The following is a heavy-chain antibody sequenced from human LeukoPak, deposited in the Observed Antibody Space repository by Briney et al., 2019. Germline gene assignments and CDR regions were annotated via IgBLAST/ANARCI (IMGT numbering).Heavy chain of an antibody. CDR3: ARDRGWHRYDY. V-gene: IGHV3-7*01. Sequence: PGGSLTLSCAASGFTFSSSWMTWVGQAPGKGLEWVANIWQDGRDKNYVDSVKGRFTISRDDAKNLLFLQMNSLRAEDTAVYYCARDRGWHRYDYWGQGTLVTVSS. CDR2: IWQDGRDK. CDR1: GFTFSSSW. D-gene: IGHD6-19*01. J-gene: IGHJ4*02.